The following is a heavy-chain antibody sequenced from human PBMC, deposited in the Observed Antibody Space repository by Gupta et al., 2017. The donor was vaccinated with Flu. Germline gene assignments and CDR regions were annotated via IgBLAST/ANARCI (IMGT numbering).Heavy chain of an antibody. CDR3: ARDRRNSGYDRTNYYYYGMDV. CDR2: IYSGGST. V-gene: IGHV3-53*02. J-gene: IGHJ6*02. Sequence: EVPLVETGGGLIQPGGSLRLSCAASGFTVSSNYMSWVRQAPGKGLEGVSVIYSGGSTYYADSVKGRFTISRDNSKNTLYRQMNSLRAEDTAVYYCARDRRNSGYDRTNYYYYGMDVWGQGTTVTVSS. D-gene: IGHD5-12*01. CDR1: GFTVSSNY.